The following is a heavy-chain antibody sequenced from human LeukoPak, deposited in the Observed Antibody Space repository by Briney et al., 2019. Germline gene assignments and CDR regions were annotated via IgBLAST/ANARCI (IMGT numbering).Heavy chain of an antibody. J-gene: IGHJ1*01. V-gene: IGHV1-2*02. Sequence: ASVKVSCKTSGYSFTNYYIHWLRQAPGQGLEWMGWINPSSGGTEYAQKFQGRVTMTGDTSISTAYMELRSLSSDDTAVYYCARGRQLHLGELFPFAEFFQPWGQGTLVTVFS. D-gene: IGHD3-16*01. CDR1: GYSFTNYY. CDR3: ARGRQLHLGELFPFAEFFQP. CDR2: INPSSGGT.